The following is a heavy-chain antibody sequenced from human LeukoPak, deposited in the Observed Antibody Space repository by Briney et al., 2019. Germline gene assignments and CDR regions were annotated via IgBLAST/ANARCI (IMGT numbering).Heavy chain of an antibody. V-gene: IGHV3-21*01. Sequence: GGSLRLSCAGSGFTFSGYSLNWVRQAPGKGLEWVSSITSSGSSMYYADSVKGRFTISRDNAKNSLYLQMNSLRAEDTAVYYCARRVYNSGWYIDYWGQGTLVTVSS. J-gene: IGHJ4*02. CDR1: GFTFSGYS. CDR3: ARRVYNSGWYIDY. CDR2: ITSSGSSM. D-gene: IGHD6-19*01.